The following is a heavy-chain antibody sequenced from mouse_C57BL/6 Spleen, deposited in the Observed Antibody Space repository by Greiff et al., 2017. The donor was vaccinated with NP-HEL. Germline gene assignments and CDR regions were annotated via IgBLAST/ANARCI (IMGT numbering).Heavy chain of an antibody. J-gene: IGHJ1*03. CDR2: IHPNSGST. V-gene: IGHV1-64*01. CDR1: GYTFTSYW. CDR3: ARYFDWYFDV. Sequence: VKLQQPGAELVKPGASVKLSCKASGYTFTSYWMHWVKQRPGQGLEWIGMIHPNSGSTNYNEKFKSKATLTVDKSSSTAYMQLSSLTSEDSAVYYCARYFDWYFDVWGTGTTVTVSS.